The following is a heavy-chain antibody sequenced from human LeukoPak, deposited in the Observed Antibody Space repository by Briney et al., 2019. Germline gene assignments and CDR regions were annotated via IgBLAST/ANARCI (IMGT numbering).Heavy chain of an antibody. CDR1: GFTLSSYW. D-gene: IGHD3-3*01. CDR2: IKSDGSDT. CDR3: ATRREFWSGYYNYFDY. Sequence: GGSLRLSCAASGFTLSSYWMHWVRQVPGKGLVWVSRIKSDGSDTRYADSVKGRFTISRDNAKNTLYLQMNSLRAEDTAVYYCATRREFWSGYYNYFDYWGQGTLVTVSS. J-gene: IGHJ4*02. V-gene: IGHV3-74*01.